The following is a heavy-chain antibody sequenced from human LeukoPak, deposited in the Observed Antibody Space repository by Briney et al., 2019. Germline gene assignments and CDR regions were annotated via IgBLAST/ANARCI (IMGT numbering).Heavy chain of an antibody. D-gene: IGHD4-23*01. CDR3: AKDYGGNYSDY. V-gene: IGHV3-7*04. Sequence: GGSLRLSCAASGFTFSSYWMSWVRQAPGKGLEWVANIKQDGSEKYYVDSVKGRFTISRDNAKNSLYLQMNSLRAEDTAVYYCAKDYGGNYSDYWGQGTLVTVSS. J-gene: IGHJ4*02. CDR2: IKQDGSEK. CDR1: GFTFSSYW.